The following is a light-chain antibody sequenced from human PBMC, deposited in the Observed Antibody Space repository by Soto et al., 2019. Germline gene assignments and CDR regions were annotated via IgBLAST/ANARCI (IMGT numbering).Light chain of an antibody. CDR1: QSISSY. CDR2: AAS. V-gene: IGKV1-39*01. J-gene: IGKJ1*01. Sequence: DIQMTQSPSSLSAYVGSRVSITCPASQSISSYLNWYQQKPGKAPKLLIYAASSLQSGVPSRFSGSGSGTDFTLTISSLQPEDFATYYCQQSYSTPRTFGQGTKVDIK. CDR3: QQSYSTPRT.